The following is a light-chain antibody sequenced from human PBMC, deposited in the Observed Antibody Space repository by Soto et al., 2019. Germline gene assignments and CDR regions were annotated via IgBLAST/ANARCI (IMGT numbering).Light chain of an antibody. V-gene: IGLV2-14*01. Sequence: QSARTQPASVSGSPGQSITISCTGTSSDVGGYNSVSWYQQHPGRAPKLMIYEDSNRPSGVSNRFSGSKSGNPASLTISGLQAEDEADYYCSSYTSSSTLVFGGGTKVTVL. CDR2: EDS. J-gene: IGLJ3*02. CDR3: SSYTSSSTLV. CDR1: SSDVGGYNS.